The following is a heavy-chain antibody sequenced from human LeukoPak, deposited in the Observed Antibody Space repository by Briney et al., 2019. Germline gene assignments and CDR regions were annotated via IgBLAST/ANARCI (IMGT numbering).Heavy chain of an antibody. V-gene: IGHV3-53*04. CDR3: ARGCSSTSCYSEYYYYYGMDV. D-gene: IGHD2-2*01. J-gene: IGHJ6*02. CDR1: GFTVSSNY. CDR2: IYSGGST. Sequence: GGSLRLSCAASGFTVSSNYMSWVRQAPGKGLEWVSVIYSGGSTYYADSVKGRFTISRHNSKNTLYLQMNSLRAEDTAVYYCARGCSSTSCYSEYYYYYGMDVWGQGTTVTVSS.